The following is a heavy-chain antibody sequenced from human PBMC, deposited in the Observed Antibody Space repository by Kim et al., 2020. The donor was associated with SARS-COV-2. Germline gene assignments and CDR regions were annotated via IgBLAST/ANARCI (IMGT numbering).Heavy chain of an antibody. CDR3: AKGRGSGALDFFDP. D-gene: IGHD3-16*01. J-gene: IGHJ5*02. CDR1: GFTFSGYV. CDR2: ITGGDGDA. V-gene: IGHV3-23*01. Sequence: GESLKISCAASGFTFSGYVMTWVRQAPGKGLEWVSTITGGDGDAYYADSVKGRFAISRDNSKNTLHLQIYNMRAEDTAMYYCAKGRGSGALDFFDPWGQG.